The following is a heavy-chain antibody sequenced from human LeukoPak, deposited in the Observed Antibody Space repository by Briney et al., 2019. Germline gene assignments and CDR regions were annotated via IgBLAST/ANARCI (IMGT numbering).Heavy chain of an antibody. Sequence: GRSLRLSCAASGFTFSSYAMHWVRQAPGKGLEWVAVISYDGSNKYYADSVKGRFTISRDNSKNTLYLQMNSLRAEDTAVYYCARDRITRITMVRGVMSGYFDYWGQGTLVTVSS. CDR2: ISYDGSNK. CDR1: GFTFSSYA. J-gene: IGHJ4*02. D-gene: IGHD3-10*01. CDR3: ARDRITRITMVRGVMSGYFDY. V-gene: IGHV3-30-3*01.